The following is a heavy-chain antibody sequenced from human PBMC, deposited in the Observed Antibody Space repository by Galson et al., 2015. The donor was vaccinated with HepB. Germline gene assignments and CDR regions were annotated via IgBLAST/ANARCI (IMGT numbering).Heavy chain of an antibody. V-gene: IGHV1-58*01. CDR3: AAEPYYDFWSGYYYYGMDV. Sequence: SVKVSCKASGFTFTSSAVQWVRQARGQRLEWIGWIVVGSGNTNYAQKFQERVTITRDMSTSTAYMELSSLRSEDTAVYYCAAEPYYDFWSGYYYYGMDVWGQGTTVTVSS. J-gene: IGHJ6*02. D-gene: IGHD3-3*01. CDR2: IVVGSGNT. CDR1: GFTFTSSA.